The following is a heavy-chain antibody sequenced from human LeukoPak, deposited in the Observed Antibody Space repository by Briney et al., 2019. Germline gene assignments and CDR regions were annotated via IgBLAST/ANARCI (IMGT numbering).Heavy chain of an antibody. V-gene: IGHV1-18*01. J-gene: IGHJ4*02. CDR1: GYTFTSYG. CDR2: ISAYNGNT. Sequence: ASVKVSCKASGYTFTSYGISWVRQAPGQGLEWMGWISAYNGNTNYAQKLQGRVTMTTDTSTSTAYMELRSLRSDDTAVYYCAAAHYDSSGYYSQFDYWGQGTLVTVSS. CDR3: AAAHYDSSGYYSQFDY. D-gene: IGHD3-22*01.